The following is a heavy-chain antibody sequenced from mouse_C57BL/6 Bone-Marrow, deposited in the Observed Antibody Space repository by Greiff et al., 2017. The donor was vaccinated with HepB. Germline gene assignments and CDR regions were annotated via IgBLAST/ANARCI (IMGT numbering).Heavy chain of an antibody. CDR2: IYPRSGNT. Sequence: VQLQESGAELARPGASVKLSCKASGYTFTSYGISWVKQRTGQGLEWIGEIYPRSGNTYYNEKFKGKATLTADKSSSTAYMELRSLTSEDSAVYFCARPYGSFYAMDYWGQGTSVTVSS. CDR3: ARPYGSFYAMDY. V-gene: IGHV1-81*01. J-gene: IGHJ4*01. D-gene: IGHD1-1*01. CDR1: GYTFTSYG.